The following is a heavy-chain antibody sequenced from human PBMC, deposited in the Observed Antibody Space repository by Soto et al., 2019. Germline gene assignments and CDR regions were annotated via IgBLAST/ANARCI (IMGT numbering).Heavy chain of an antibody. CDR3: AKGTWEADYFYYYYMDV. D-gene: IGHD1-26*01. CDR2: INSDGSST. Sequence: PGGSLRLSCAASGFTFSSYWMHWVRQAPGKGLVWVSRINSDGSSTSYADSVKGRFTISRDNAKNTLYLQMNSLRAEDTAVYYCAKGTWEADYFYYYYMDVWGKGTTVTVSS. V-gene: IGHV3-74*01. CDR1: GFTFSSYW. J-gene: IGHJ6*03.